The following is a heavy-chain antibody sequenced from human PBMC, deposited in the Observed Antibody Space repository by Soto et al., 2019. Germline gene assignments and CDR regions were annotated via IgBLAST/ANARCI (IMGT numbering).Heavy chain of an antibody. CDR3: AKDRGAIFGVVIHGFDI. J-gene: IGHJ3*02. CDR2: ISGSGGTT. Sequence: VGSLRLSGAASGFTFSSYVMSWVRQARGKGLEWVSTISGSGGTTYYTDSVKGRFTISRDNSKNTLYLQMNSLRAEDTALYYCAKDRGAIFGVVIHGFDIWGQGTMVTVSS. D-gene: IGHD3-3*01. V-gene: IGHV3-23*01. CDR1: GFTFSSYV.